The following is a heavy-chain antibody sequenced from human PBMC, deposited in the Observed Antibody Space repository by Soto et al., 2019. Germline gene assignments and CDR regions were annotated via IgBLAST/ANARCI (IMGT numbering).Heavy chain of an antibody. CDR3: ARDAMANGGMDV. V-gene: IGHV4-59*01. Sequence: KTSETLSLTCTVSGGSISSYYWSWIRQPPGKGLEWIGYIYYSGSTNCNPSLKSRVTISVDTSKNQFSLKLSSVTAADTAVYYCARDAMANGGMDVWGQGTTVTVSS. D-gene: IGHD5-18*01. CDR1: GGSISSYY. J-gene: IGHJ6*02. CDR2: IYYSGST.